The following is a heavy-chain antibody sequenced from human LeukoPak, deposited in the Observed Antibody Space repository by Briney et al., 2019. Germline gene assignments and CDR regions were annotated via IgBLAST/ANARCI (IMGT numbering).Heavy chain of an antibody. CDR2: IRYDGNNK. J-gene: IGHJ1*01. CDR3: ARETSPGIAAAGTWVYFQH. CDR1: GFTFRSYG. V-gene: IGHV3-30*02. Sequence: GGSLRLSCAASGFTFRSYGMHWVRQAPGKGLEWVAFIRYDGNNKYYADSVKGRFTISRDNAKNSLYLQMNSLRAEDTAVYYCARETSPGIAAAGTWVYFQHWGQGTLVTVSS. D-gene: IGHD6-13*01.